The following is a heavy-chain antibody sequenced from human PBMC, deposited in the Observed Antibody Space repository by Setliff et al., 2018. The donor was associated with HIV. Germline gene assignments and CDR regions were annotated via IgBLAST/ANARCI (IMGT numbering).Heavy chain of an antibody. J-gene: IGHJ6*02. Sequence: SETLSLTCTVSDNSINSGYYWGWIRQPPGKGLEWIGSIYHSGSTYYNPSLKSRVTISVDTSKNQFSLKLSSVTAADTAVYYCARERWNYDYYYYGMDVWGQGTTVTVSS. CDR2: IYHSGST. CDR3: ARERWNYDYYYYGMDV. D-gene: IGHD1-7*01. V-gene: IGHV4-38-2*02. CDR1: DNSINSGYY.